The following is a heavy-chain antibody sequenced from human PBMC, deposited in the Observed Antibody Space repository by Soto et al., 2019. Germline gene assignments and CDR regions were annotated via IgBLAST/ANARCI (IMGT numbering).Heavy chain of an antibody. CDR2: ISTYNLKT. Sequence: ASVKVSCKTSGYRFTTYGISWVRQAPGLGLEWMGWISTYNLKTKYIQNFQGRLTMTTEESTSTAYMKLKNLRSEDTAIYYCARDTFVSSRDWDAFDTWRQGTVVTVPS. J-gene: IGHJ4*02. D-gene: IGHD6-19*01. V-gene: IGHV1-18*04. CDR3: ARDTFVSSRDWDAFDT. CDR1: GYRFTTYG.